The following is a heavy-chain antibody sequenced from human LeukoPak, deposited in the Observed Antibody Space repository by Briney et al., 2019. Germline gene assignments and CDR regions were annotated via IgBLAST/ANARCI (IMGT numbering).Heavy chain of an antibody. Sequence: GGSLRLSCAASGFTFSDYYMGWIRQAPGKGLEWVSYITSNGKSVYYAASVKGRFTISRDNAKDSLYLQVNSLTAEDTAVYYCARAGVDTSGYYYQGFDYWGQGTLVTVSS. CDR1: GFTFSDYY. D-gene: IGHD3-3*01. CDR3: ARAGVDTSGYYYQGFDY. V-gene: IGHV3-11*04. CDR2: ITSNGKSV. J-gene: IGHJ4*02.